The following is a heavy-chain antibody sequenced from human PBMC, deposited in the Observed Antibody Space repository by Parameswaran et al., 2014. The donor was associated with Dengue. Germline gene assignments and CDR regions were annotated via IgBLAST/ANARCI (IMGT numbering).Heavy chain of an antibody. Sequence: VRQMPGKGLEWVGRIKSKTDGGTTDYAAPVKGRFTISRDDSKNTLYLQMNSLKTEDTAVYYCTTDQSRVPGDYWGQGTLVTVSS. CDR2: IKSKTDGGTT. D-gene: IGHD2-2*01. V-gene: IGHV3-15*01. J-gene: IGHJ4*02. CDR3: TTDQSRVPGDY.